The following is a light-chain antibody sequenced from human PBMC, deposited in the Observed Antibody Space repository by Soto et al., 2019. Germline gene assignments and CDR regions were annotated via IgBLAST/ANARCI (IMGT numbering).Light chain of an antibody. V-gene: IGKV3-11*01. CDR1: QRVSSF. CDR2: DAS. J-gene: IGKJ5*01. CDR3: QQRSNWPLIT. Sequence: EIVLTQSPATLSLSPGERATLSCRASQRVSSFLAWYQQKPGQAPRLLIYDASNRATGIPARFSGSGSGTDFTLTISSLEPEDFAVYYCQQRSNWPLITFGQGTRLEMK.